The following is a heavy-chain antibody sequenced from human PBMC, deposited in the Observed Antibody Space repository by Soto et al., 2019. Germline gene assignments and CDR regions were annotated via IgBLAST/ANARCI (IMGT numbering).Heavy chain of an antibody. CDR1: GGSISGYY. Sequence: VQLQESGPGLVKPSETLSLTCTVSGGSISGYYWSWIRQPPGKGLEWIGYISYSGSTNYNPSLKXRXTXSXXTSTNQFSLKLSSVTAADTAVYYCASAWGGNVFDYWGQGTLVTVSS. D-gene: IGHD3-16*01. V-gene: IGHV4-59*08. CDR3: ASAWGGNVFDY. CDR2: ISYSGST. J-gene: IGHJ4*02.